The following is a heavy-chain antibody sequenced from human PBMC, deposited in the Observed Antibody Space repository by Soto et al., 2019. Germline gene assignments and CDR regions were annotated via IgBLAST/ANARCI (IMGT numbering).Heavy chain of an antibody. CDR3: ARAGILTASYHYYYYMDV. CDR2: ISSNGGST. Sequence: GGSLRLSCAASGFTFSSYAMHWVRQAPGKGLEYVSAISSNGGSTYYANSVKGRFTISRDNSKNTLYLQMGSLRAEDMAVYYCARAGILTASYHYYYYMDVWGKGTTVTVSS. V-gene: IGHV3-64*01. D-gene: IGHD3-9*01. CDR1: GFTFSSYA. J-gene: IGHJ6*03.